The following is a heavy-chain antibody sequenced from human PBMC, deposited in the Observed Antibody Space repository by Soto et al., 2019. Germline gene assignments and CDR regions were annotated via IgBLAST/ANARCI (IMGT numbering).Heavy chain of an antibody. Sequence: GGSLRPSCAAFGFDFNKYAMTWVRQAPGKGLQWVSSITSNGDSTYYADSVKGRFTTSRDNSKNTLYLQMNSLRADDTAVFYCAKDSPSYTTSPFYFDSWGQGTLVTVS. CDR2: ITSNGDST. V-gene: IGHV3-23*01. CDR1: GFDFNKYA. D-gene: IGHD2-2*02. J-gene: IGHJ4*02. CDR3: AKDSPSYTTSPFYFDS.